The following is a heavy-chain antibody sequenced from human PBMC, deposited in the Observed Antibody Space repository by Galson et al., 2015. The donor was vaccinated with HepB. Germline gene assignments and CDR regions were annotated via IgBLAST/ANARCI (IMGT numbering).Heavy chain of an antibody. CDR3: AKTRLLQTLDY. Sequence: SLRLSCAASGFTFSSYAMSWVRQAPAKGLEWVSVISGSGGSTYYADSVKGRFTISRDNSKNTLYLQTNSLRAEDTAVYYCAKTRLLQTLDYWGQGTLVTVSS. CDR1: GFTFSSYA. J-gene: IGHJ4*02. V-gene: IGHV3-23*01. D-gene: IGHD1-26*01. CDR2: ISGSGGST.